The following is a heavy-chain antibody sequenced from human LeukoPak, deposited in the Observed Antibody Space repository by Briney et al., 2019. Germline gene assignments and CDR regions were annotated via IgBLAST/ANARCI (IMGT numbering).Heavy chain of an antibody. CDR3: AKDGSSSSEIDY. Sequence: GGSLRLSCAASGFTVSSNYMSWVRQAPGKGLEWVSVIYSGGSTYYADSVKGRFTISRDNSKNTLYLQMNSLRAEDTAVYYCAKDGSSSSEIDYWGQGTLVTVSS. D-gene: IGHD6-6*01. CDR2: IYSGGST. V-gene: IGHV3-53*01. J-gene: IGHJ4*02. CDR1: GFTVSSNY.